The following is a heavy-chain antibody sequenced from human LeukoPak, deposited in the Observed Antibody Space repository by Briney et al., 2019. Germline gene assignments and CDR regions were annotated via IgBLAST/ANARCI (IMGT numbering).Heavy chain of an antibody. CDR2: ISSSSSYI. CDR1: GFTFSSYA. CDR3: ARLGVAGFRRGGWFDP. J-gene: IGHJ5*02. D-gene: IGHD6-19*01. Sequence: PGGSLRLSCAASGFTFSSYAMSWVRQAPGKGLEWVSSISSSSSYIYYADSVKGRFTISRDNAKNSLYLQMNSLRAEDTAVYYCARLGVAGFRRGGWFDPWGQGTLVTVSS. V-gene: IGHV3-21*01.